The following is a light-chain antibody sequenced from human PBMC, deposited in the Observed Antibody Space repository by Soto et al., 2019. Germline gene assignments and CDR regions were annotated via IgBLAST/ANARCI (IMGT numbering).Light chain of an antibody. CDR1: RSNIGAGHA. Sequence: QAVLTQPPSVTGAPGQRVTISCTGSRSNIGAGHAVHWYQQLPGTAPKLLIYGNTNRPSGVPDRFSGSKSGTSASLAITGLQAEDEADYYCQSFDSSLITAYVVFGGGTKVTVL. CDR3: QSFDSSLITAYVV. CDR2: GNT. J-gene: IGLJ2*01. V-gene: IGLV1-40*01.